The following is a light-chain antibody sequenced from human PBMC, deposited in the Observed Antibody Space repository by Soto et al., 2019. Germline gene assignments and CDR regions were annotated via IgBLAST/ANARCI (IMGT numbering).Light chain of an antibody. Sequence: EIVLTQSPGTLSLSPGERATLSCRASQSVSSSYLAWYQQKPGQAPRLLIYDASSRATGIPDRFSGSGSGTDFTRTISRLEPEDFAVYYCQQYGSSPWYTFGQGTKLEIK. CDR3: QQYGSSPWYT. J-gene: IGKJ2*01. CDR2: DAS. CDR1: QSVSSSY. V-gene: IGKV3-20*01.